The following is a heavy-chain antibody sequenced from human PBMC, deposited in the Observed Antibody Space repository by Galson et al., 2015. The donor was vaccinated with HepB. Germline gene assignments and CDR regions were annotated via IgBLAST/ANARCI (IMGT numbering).Heavy chain of an antibody. J-gene: IGHJ4*02. CDR1: GFTFSIYE. CDR2: ISSSGSTI. D-gene: IGHD2-15*01. V-gene: IGHV3-48*03. CDR3: ARDDYGYCSGDSCYSGVY. Sequence: SLRLSCAASGFTFSIYEMNWVRQAPGKGLEWVPYISSSGSTIYYADSVKGRFTISRDNAKNSLYLQMNSLRAEDTAVYYCARDDYGYCSGDSCYSGVYWGQGTLVTVSS.